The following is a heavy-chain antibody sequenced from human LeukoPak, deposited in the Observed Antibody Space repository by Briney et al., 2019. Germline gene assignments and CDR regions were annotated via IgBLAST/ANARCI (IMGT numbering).Heavy chain of an antibody. V-gene: IGHV1-2*02. J-gene: IGHJ4*02. CDR3: ARVSYYYYGSGSYYGY. CDR2: INPNSGGT. Sequence: ASVKVSCKASEYTFTGYYMHWVRQAPGQGLEWMGWINPNSGGTNYAQKFQGRVTMTRDTSISTAYMELSRLRSDDTAVYYCARVSYYYYGSGSYYGYWGQGTLATVSS. D-gene: IGHD3-10*01. CDR1: EYTFTGYY.